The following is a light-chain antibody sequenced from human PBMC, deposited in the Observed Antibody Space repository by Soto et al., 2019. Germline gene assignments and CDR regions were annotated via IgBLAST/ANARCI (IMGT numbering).Light chain of an antibody. CDR1: QYMNTS. V-gene: IGKV3-11*01. J-gene: IGKJ1*01. Sequence: EIVLTQSPATLSSFPGDRVTLFCRASQYMNTSMALYQHRPSQAPRLLIYQTSIRAAGIPARFSASGSGTDFTLTISVVQPEHFALYYCHQRQSWPRTFSQGTKVDIK. CDR3: HQRQSWPRT. CDR2: QTS.